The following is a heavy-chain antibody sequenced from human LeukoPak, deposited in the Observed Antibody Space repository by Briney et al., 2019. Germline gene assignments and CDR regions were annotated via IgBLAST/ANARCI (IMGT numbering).Heavy chain of an antibody. V-gene: IGHV3-21*01. CDR3: AREYYSGSYYDY. D-gene: IGHD1-26*01. CDR1: GFTFNSYS. CDR2: ISGSNSYI. J-gene: IGHJ4*02. Sequence: GGSLRLSCAASGFTFNSYSMNWVRQAPGKGLEWVSSISGSNSYIYYADSMKGRFTISRDNAKNSLYLQMNSLRAEDTAVYYCAREYYSGSYYDYWGQGTLVTVSS.